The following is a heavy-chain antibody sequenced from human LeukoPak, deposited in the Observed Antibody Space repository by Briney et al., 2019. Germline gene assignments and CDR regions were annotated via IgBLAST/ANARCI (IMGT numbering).Heavy chain of an antibody. V-gene: IGHV5-51*01. CDR3: ARGDSYLFDY. J-gene: IGHJ4*02. Sequence: GESLQISCQGSGYRFTSYWIGWVRPMPGKGLEWMGIIYPGDSDTRYSPSFQGQVTTSADKSISTAYLQWSSLKASDTAMYYCARGDSYLFDYWGQGTLVTVSS. CDR1: GYRFTSYW. CDR2: IYPGDSDT. D-gene: IGHD2-21*02.